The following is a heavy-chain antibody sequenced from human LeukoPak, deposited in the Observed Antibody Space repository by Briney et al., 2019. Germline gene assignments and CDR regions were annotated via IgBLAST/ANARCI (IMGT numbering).Heavy chain of an antibody. CDR1: GYTFTGYY. CDR2: INPNSGGT. J-gene: IGHJ6*02. Sequence: VASVKVSCKASGYTFTGYYMHWVRQAPGQGLEWMGWINPNSGGTNYAQKFQGRVTMTRDTSISTAYMELSRLRSDDTAVYYCATKPPGYSSGWYVRYGMDVWGQGTTVTVSS. CDR3: ATKPPGYSSGWYVRYGMDV. D-gene: IGHD6-19*01. V-gene: IGHV1-2*02.